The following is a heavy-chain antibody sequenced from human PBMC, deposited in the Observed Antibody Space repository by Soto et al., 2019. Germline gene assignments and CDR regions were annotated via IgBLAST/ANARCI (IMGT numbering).Heavy chain of an antibody. D-gene: IGHD5-18*01. CDR1: GFTFSSYW. V-gene: IGHV3-74*01. CDR3: ARGIRNYYGTDV. Sequence: EVQLVESGGGLVQPGGSLRLSCAASGFTFSSYWMHWVRQAPGKGLVWVSRIKTDGTITNYADSVRGRFTISRDDAKNTVYLQMNSLRDEDTAVYYCARGIRNYYGTDVW. CDR2: IKTDGTIT. J-gene: IGHJ6*01.